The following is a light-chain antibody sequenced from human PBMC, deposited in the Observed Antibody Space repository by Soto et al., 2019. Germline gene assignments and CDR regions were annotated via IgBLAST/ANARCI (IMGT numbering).Light chain of an antibody. CDR3: SSLTDTGTVM. CDR2: DVS. J-gene: IGLJ3*02. Sequence: QSALTQPASVSGSPGQSFTIPCTGSSSDVGAYHSVSWYQQHPGKAPKLIIFDVSNRPSGVSNRFSGSKSGNTASLTISGLQAEDEADYYCSSLTDTGTVMSGGGTKLTVL. CDR1: SSDVGAYHS. V-gene: IGLV2-14*03.